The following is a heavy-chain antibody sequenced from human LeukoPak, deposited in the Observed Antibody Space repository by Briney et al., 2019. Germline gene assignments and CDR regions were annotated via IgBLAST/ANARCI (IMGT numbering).Heavy chain of an antibody. CDR1: GGSISSGDYY. V-gene: IGHV4-30-4*01. CDR2: IYYSGST. J-gene: IGHJ6*02. Sequence: PSQTLSLTCTVSGGSISSGDYYWSWLRQPPGKGLEWIGYIYYSGSTYYNPSLKSRVTISVDTSKNQFSLKLSSVTAADTAVYYCAREGCSSTSCYTGYYYYGMDVWGQGTTVTVSS. D-gene: IGHD2-2*02. CDR3: AREGCSSTSCYTGYYYYGMDV.